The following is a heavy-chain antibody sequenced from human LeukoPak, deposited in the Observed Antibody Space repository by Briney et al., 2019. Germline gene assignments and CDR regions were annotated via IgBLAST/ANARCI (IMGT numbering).Heavy chain of an antibody. D-gene: IGHD5-24*01. V-gene: IGHV4/OR15-8*01. J-gene: IGHJ4*02. CDR3: ARYGDGYKLDY. CDR1: VGSISSGNW. CDR2: IHHNGTR. Sequence: SETLSLTCGVSVGSISSGNWWSWVRQSPEKGLEWIGEIHHNGTRNYNPSLKSRVTISGDTSKNQVSLKLSSVTAADTAVYYCARYGDGYKLDYWGQGTLVTVSS.